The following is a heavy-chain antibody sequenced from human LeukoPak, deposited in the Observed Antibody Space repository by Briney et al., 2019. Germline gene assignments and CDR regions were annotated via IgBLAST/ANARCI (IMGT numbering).Heavy chain of an antibody. J-gene: IGHJ6*02. CDR2: IYPGDSDT. CDR1: GYSFTSYW. CDR3: ARLMWDIVVVPAASPDPAGYGMDV. V-gene: IGHV5-51*01. Sequence: GESLKISCKGSGYSFTSYWIGWVRQMPGKGLEWMGIIYPGDSDTRYSPSFQGQVTISADKSIGTAYLQWSSLKASDTAMYYCARLMWDIVVVPAASPDPAGYGMDVWGQGTTVTVSS. D-gene: IGHD2-2*01.